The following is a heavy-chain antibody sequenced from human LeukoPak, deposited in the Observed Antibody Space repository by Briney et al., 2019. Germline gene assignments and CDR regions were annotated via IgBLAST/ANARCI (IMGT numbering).Heavy chain of an antibody. V-gene: IGHV1-69*04. J-gene: IGHJ5*02. Sequence: SVKVSCKASGGTFSSYAISWVRQAPGQGLEWMGRIIPILGIANYAQKFQGRVTITADKSTSTAYMELSSLRSEDTAVCYCARGVVVVPAAIHGWFDPWGQGTLVTVSS. CDR2: IIPILGIA. D-gene: IGHD2-2*01. CDR3: ARGVVVVPAAIHGWFDP. CDR1: GGTFSSYA.